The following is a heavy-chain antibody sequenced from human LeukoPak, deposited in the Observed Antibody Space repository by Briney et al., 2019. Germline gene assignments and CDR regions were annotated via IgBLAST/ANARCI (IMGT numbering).Heavy chain of an antibody. CDR3: ARDGIAVFGVITGNYYYMDV. Sequence: PSETLSLTCTVYGGSFSDYSWSWIRQPPGKGLEWIGEVSYGGTTNYNPSLESRVTISIDTSNSQFSLNLKSVTAADSGVYYCARDGIAVFGVITGNYYYMDVWGKGTTVTVSS. CDR1: GGSFSDYS. V-gene: IGHV4-34*01. D-gene: IGHD3-3*01. J-gene: IGHJ6*03. CDR2: VSYGGTT.